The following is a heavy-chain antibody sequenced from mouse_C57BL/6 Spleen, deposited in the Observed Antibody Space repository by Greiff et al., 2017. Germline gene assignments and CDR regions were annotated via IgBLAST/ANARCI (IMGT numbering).Heavy chain of an antibody. Sequence: QVQLQQPGAELVKPGASVKLSCKASGYTFTSYWMHWVKQRPGRGLEWIGRIEPNSGGTKYNEKFTSKATLTVDKHSSTAYMKISSLTSEDSAVYYCARSSYDYADFDDWGQGTTLTVSS. V-gene: IGHV1-72*01. CDR3: ARSSYDYADFDD. CDR2: IEPNSGGT. J-gene: IGHJ2*01. CDR1: GYTFTSYW. D-gene: IGHD2-4*01.